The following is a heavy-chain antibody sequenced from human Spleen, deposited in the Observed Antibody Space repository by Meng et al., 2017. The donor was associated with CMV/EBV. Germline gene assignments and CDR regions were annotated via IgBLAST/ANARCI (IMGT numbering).Heavy chain of an antibody. CDR2: IYWDDDK. D-gene: IGHD4-17*01. Sequence: QLTLKESGPTLVKPTQTLTLTCTFSGFSLSTSGVGVGWIRQPPGKALEWLALIYWDDDKRYSPSLKSRLTITKDTSKNQVVLTMTNMDPVDTATYYCAHSGADDYGDYGLRFDPWGQGTLVTVSS. J-gene: IGHJ5*02. V-gene: IGHV2-5*02. CDR3: AHSGADDYGDYGLRFDP. CDR1: GFSLSTSGVG.